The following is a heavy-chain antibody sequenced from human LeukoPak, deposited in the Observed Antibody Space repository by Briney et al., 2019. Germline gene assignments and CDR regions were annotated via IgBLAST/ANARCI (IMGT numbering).Heavy chain of an antibody. CDR1: GFTFDDYA. J-gene: IGHJ3*02. CDR2: ISWDGGST. Sequence: GGSLRLSCAASGFTFDDYAMHWVRQAPGKGLEWVSLISWDGGSTYYADSVKGRFTISRDNRKNSLYLQMNSLRAEDTALYYCAKDQEDAFDIWGQGTVVTVSS. V-gene: IGHV3-43D*03. CDR3: AKDQEDAFDI.